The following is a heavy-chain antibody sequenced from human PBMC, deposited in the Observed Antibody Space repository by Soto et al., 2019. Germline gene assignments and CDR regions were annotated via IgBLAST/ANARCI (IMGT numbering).Heavy chain of an antibody. V-gene: IGHV4-34*01. Sequence: QVQLQPWGAGLLKPSETLSLTCAVYGGSFSGYYWSWIRQPPGKGLERIGEINHSGSTNYNPSLKSRVTITVDTSENQFSLKLSSVTAADTAVYYCAIVCGYDYVWGSYRSYYFDYWGHGTLVTVSS. D-gene: IGHD3-16*02. CDR1: GGSFSGYY. CDR2: INHSGST. J-gene: IGHJ4*01. CDR3: AIVCGYDYVWGSYRSYYFDY.